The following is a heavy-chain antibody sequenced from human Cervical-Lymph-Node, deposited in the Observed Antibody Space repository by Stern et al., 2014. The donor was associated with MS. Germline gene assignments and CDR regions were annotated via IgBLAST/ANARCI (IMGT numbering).Heavy chain of an antibody. CDR2: IIPIFGSA. J-gene: IGHJ6*02. CDR3: ARVTVVEPVAVGYMDV. V-gene: IGHV1-69*01. CDR1: GGTFNTDA. D-gene: IGHD2-2*01. Sequence: QVQLVQSGAEVKKPGSSVKVSCKVSGGTFNTDAFTWVRQAPGQGPEWMGGIIPIFGSANYAQKFQGRVTITADESTSTTYMEVSSLRSEDTAVYYCARVTVVEPVAVGYMDVWGQGTTVTVSS.